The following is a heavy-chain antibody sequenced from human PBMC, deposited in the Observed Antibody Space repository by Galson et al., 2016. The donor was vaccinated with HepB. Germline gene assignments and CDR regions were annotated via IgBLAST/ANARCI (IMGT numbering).Heavy chain of an antibody. CDR3: GRVRPNIVIVSAGAFDI. CDR2: MVYNGRN. CDR1: GGSISSGHYY. Sequence: ETLSLTCTVSGGSISSGHYYWSWIRQSPGRGLEWTAYMVYNGRNDYTPSLKSRVTISVDTSKNQFSVKLSSVTAADTAVYYCGRVRPNIVIVSAGAFDIWGQGTMVTVSS. V-gene: IGHV4-30-4*02. J-gene: IGHJ3*02. D-gene: IGHD2/OR15-2a*01.